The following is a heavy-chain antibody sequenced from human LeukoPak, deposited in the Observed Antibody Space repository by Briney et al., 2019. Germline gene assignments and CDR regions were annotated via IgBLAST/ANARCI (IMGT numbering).Heavy chain of an antibody. CDR2: IYSGGST. CDR1: GFTVSSNY. CDR3: ARARYNWNSVWFDP. D-gene: IGHD1-7*01. Sequence: GGSLRLSCAASGFTVSSNYMSWVRQAPGMGLEWVSVIYSGGSTYYADSVKGRFTISRDNSKNTLYLQMNSLRAEDTAVYYCARARYNWNSVWFDPWGQGTLVTVSS. V-gene: IGHV3-53*01. J-gene: IGHJ5*02.